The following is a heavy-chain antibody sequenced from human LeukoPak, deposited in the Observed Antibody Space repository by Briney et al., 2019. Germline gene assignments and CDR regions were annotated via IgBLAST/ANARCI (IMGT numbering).Heavy chain of an antibody. CDR1: GFTVSSNY. CDR2: IYSGGST. CDR3: ARGPDSSGWYYYFDY. V-gene: IGHV3-53*01. J-gene: IGHJ4*02. D-gene: IGHD6-19*01. Sequence: GGSLRLSCAASGFTVSSNYMSWVRQAPGKGLEWVSVIYSGGSTYYADSVKGRFTISRDNAKNSLYLQMNSLRAEDTAVYYCARGPDSSGWYYYFDYWGQGTLVTVSS.